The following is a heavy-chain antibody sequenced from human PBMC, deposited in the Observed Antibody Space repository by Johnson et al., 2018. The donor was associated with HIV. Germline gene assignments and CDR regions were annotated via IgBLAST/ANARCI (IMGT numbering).Heavy chain of an antibody. J-gene: IGHJ3*02. CDR1: GFTFSSYW. D-gene: IGHD3-3*01. V-gene: IGHV3-7*05. CDR3: AREVGSYDFWRGYPPFDAFDI. Sequence: VQLVESGGGLVQPGGSLRLSCAASGFTFSSYWMSWVRQAPGKGLEWVANIKEDGSEKYYVDSVEGRFTISRDNAKNSLYLQMNSLRAEDKAVDNCAREVGSYDFWRGYPPFDAFDICGQGTMVTVSS. CDR2: IKEDGSEK.